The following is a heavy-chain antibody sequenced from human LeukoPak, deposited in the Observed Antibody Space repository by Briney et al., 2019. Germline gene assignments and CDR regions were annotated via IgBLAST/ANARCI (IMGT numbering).Heavy chain of an antibody. V-gene: IGHV3-30*18. CDR2: ISYNGGHK. CDR3: AKGQRRHVDIVATIPFDY. Sequence: PGRSLRLSCAASGFTFTNYGMHWVRQAPGKGLEWVAVISYNGGHKYYADSVKGRFTISRDNSKNTLYPQMNSLRAEDTAVYYCAKGQRRHVDIVATIPFDYWGQGTLVTVSS. D-gene: IGHD5-12*01. J-gene: IGHJ4*02. CDR1: GFTFTNYG.